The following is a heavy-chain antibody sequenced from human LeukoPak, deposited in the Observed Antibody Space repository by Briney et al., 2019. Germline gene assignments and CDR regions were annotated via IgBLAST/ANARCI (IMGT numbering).Heavy chain of an antibody. V-gene: IGHV4-59*01. Sequence: PSETLSLTCSVSGGSISSYYWNWIRQTPGKGLEWIGYIYYSGRTNYNPSLKSRVTISVDTSKNQFSLALSSVTTADTAVYYCARGCRDGYKYLPWAMGYYYYYMDVWGKGTTVTVSS. CDR3: ARGCRDGYKYLPWAMGYYYYYMDV. CDR2: IYYSGRT. J-gene: IGHJ6*03. CDR1: GGSISSYY. D-gene: IGHD5-24*01.